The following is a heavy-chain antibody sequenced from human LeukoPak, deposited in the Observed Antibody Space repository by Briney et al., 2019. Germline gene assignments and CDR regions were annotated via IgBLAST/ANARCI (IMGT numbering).Heavy chain of an antibody. CDR2: IYYSGST. D-gene: IGHD3-22*01. CDR3: ARQHYYDSSGYLTTYVFDI. J-gene: IGHJ3*02. Sequence: SETLSLTCSVSGGSITNYYWSWIRQPPAKGLEWIGYIYYSGSTSYNPPLESRVTISVDTSKNQFSLKLSSVTAADTAVYYCARQHYYDSSGYLTTYVFDIWGQGTMVTVSS. V-gene: IGHV4-59*08. CDR1: GGSITNYY.